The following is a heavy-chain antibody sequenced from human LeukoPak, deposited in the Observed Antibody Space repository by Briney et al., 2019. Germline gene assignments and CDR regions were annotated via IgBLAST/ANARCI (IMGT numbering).Heavy chain of an antibody. CDR1: GGSFSGYF. V-gene: IGHV4-34*01. D-gene: IGHD3-22*01. CDR2: INPSGST. J-gene: IGHJ6*03. CDR3: ARGRQEISMIVVVMTGVSYYLDV. Sequence: NPSETLSLTCAVYGGSFSGYFWTWIRQSPGKELEWIGEINPSGSTYYSPSLKSRLTISRDTSKNQFSLRLSSVTAADTAVYYCARGRQEISMIVVVMTGVSYYLDVWGKGTTVTVS.